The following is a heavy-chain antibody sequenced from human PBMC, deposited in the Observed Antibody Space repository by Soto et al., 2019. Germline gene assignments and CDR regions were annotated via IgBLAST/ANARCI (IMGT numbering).Heavy chain of an antibody. D-gene: IGHD1-1*01. V-gene: IGHV3-33*01. CDR1: GFTFSSNG. J-gene: IGHJ4*02. CDR3: ARERDWNFDY. CDR2: IWYDGSNK. Sequence: QVQLVESGGGVVQPGRSLRLSCAASGFTFSSNGMHWVRQAPGKGLEWVAVIWYDGSNKYYADSVKGRFTISRDNSKNTLYLQMNSLRAEDTAVYYCARERDWNFDYWGQGTLVTVAS.